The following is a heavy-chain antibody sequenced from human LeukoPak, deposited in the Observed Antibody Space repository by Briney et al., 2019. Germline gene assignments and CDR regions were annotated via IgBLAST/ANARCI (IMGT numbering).Heavy chain of an antibody. Sequence: GASVKVSCKASGGTFSSYAISWVRQAPGQGLEWVGGIIPIFGTANYAQKFQGRVTITADKSTSTAYMELSSLRSEDTAVYYCARAVAGTFGYYYYMDVWGKGTTVTVSS. V-gene: IGHV1-69*06. CDR3: ARAVAGTFGYYYYMDV. CDR2: IIPIFGTA. D-gene: IGHD6-19*01. J-gene: IGHJ6*03. CDR1: GGTFSSYA.